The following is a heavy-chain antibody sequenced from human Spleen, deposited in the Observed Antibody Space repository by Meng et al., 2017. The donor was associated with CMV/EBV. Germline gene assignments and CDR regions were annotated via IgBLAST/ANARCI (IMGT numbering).Heavy chain of an antibody. Sequence: GESLKISCAASGFTFSSYSMNWVRQAPGKGLEWVSSISSSSSYIYYADSVKGRFTISRDNAKNTLSLQMNSLTDDDTAIYYCTRATAWAFDLWGQGTLVTVSS. V-gene: IGHV3-21*01. CDR2: ISSSSSYI. J-gene: IGHJ4*02. CDR3: TRATAWAFDL. D-gene: IGHD5-12*01. CDR1: GFTFSSYS.